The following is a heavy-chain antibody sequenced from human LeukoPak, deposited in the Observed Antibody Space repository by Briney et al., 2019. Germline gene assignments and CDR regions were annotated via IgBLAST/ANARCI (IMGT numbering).Heavy chain of an antibody. D-gene: IGHD1-26*01. V-gene: IGHV3-48*03. CDR1: GFTFSSYE. CDR3: ARGRRWELHS. J-gene: IGHJ4*02. CDR2: ISSSGSTI. Sequence: GGSLRLSCAASGFTFSSYEMNWVRQAPGKGLEWVSYISSSGSTIYYADSVKGRFTISRDNAKNSLYLQMNSLRAEDTAVYYCARGRRWELHSWGQGTLVTVSS.